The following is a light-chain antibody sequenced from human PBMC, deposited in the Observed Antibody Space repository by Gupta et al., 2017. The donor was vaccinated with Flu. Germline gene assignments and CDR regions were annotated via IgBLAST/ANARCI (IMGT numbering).Light chain of an antibody. V-gene: IGLV2-14*04. CDR1: SDVGGYND. CDR3: SSYTSGSTLEV. Sequence: SDVGGYNDVSWYQPHGDKAPKLVIYVVSSRPSGVSHRCSGSKSGNAASLTFSVLQAEDDSDYYGSSYTSGSTLEVFGGGSKLTVL. CDR2: VVS. J-gene: IGLJ3*02.